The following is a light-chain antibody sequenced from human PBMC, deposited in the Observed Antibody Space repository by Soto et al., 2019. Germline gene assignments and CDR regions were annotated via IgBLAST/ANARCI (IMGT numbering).Light chain of an antibody. Sequence: EVVLTQSPGTLSLSPGERATLSCRASQSVRSTYLAWYRQNPGQTPRLLIYQTSKRATGIPDRFSGSGSGADFTLTISRLEPEDFAVYYCQQYWSSPRTFGQGTKVEIK. CDR2: QTS. CDR3: QQYWSSPRT. J-gene: IGKJ1*01. V-gene: IGKV3-20*01. CDR1: QSVRSTY.